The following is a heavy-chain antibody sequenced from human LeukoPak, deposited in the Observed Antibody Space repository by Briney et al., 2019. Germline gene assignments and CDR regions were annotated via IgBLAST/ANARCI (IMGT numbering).Heavy chain of an antibody. CDR1: GYTFTSYG. J-gene: IGHJ5*02. CDR3: AREEGCYDILTGYQNWFDP. Sequence: ASVKVSCKASGYTFTSYGISWVRQAPGQGLEWMGWISAYNGNTNYAQKLQGRVTMTTDTSTSTAYMELRSLRSDDTAVYYCAREEGCYDILTGYQNWFDPWGQGTLVTVSS. D-gene: IGHD3-9*01. CDR2: ISAYNGNT. V-gene: IGHV1-18*01.